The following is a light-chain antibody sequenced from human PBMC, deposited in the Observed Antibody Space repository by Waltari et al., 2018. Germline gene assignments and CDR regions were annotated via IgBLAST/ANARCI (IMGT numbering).Light chain of an antibody. Sequence: QSALTQPASVSGSPGQSITISCTGTSSDIWGYNYVSWYQQHPGKVPNLMIYDVSNRPSGVSSRFSGSKSGNTASLTISGLQAEDEADYYCNSYTSSSLPYVFGTGTKVTVL. J-gene: IGLJ1*01. CDR2: DVS. CDR1: SSDIWGYNY. CDR3: NSYTSSSLPYV. V-gene: IGLV2-14*03.